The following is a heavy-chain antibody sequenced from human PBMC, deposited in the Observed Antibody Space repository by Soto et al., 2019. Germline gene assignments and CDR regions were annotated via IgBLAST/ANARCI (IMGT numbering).Heavy chain of an antibody. J-gene: IGHJ5*02. CDR2: ISGSGGST. Sequence: EVQLLESGGGLVQPGGSLRLSCAASGFTFSSYAMSWVRQAPGKELEWVSAISGSGGSTYYADSVKGRFTISRDNSKNTLYLQMNSLRAEDTAVYYCAKGSFIVVVVAATNWFDPWGQGTLVTVSS. CDR3: AKGSFIVVVVAATNWFDP. CDR1: GFTFSSYA. D-gene: IGHD2-15*01. V-gene: IGHV3-23*01.